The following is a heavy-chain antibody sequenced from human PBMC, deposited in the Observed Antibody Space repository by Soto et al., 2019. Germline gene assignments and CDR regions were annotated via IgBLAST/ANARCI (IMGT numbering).Heavy chain of an antibody. CDR2: IYYSGST. D-gene: IGHD5-18*01. V-gene: IGHV4-39*07. J-gene: IGHJ5*02. Sequence: SETLSLTCTVSGGSISSSSYYWGWIRQPTGKGLEWIGSIYYSGSTYYNPSLKSRVTISVDTSKSQFSLKLSSVTAADTAVYYCAKDSGYNYGYFRWFDPWGQGTLDTVSS. CDR1: GGSISSSSYY. CDR3: AKDSGYNYGYFRWFDP.